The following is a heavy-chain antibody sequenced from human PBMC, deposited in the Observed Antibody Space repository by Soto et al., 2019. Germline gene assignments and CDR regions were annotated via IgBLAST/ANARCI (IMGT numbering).Heavy chain of an antibody. CDR3: ATVIQLWPSDYYYGMDV. V-gene: IGHV3-23*01. J-gene: IGHJ6*02. D-gene: IGHD5-18*01. Sequence: GGSLRLSCAASGFTFSSYAMSWVRQAPGKGLEWVSAISGSGGSTYYADSVRGRFTISRDNSKNTLYLQMNSLRAEDTAVYYCATVIQLWPSDYYYGMDVWGQGTTVTVSS. CDR1: GFTFSSYA. CDR2: ISGSGGST.